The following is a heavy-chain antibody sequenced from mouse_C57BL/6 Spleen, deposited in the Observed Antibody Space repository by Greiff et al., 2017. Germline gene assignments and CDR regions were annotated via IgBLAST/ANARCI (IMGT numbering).Heavy chain of an antibody. CDR3: TRRGYGGSENFDV. J-gene: IGHJ1*03. D-gene: IGHD1-1*01. Sequence: EVKLQESGTVLARPGASVKMSCKTSGYTFTSYWMPWVNQRPGQGLEWIGAIYPGNSDTSYNQKFKGKAKLTAVTSASTAYMELSSLTNEDSAVYYCTRRGYGGSENFDVWGTGTTVTVSS. CDR1: GYTFTSYW. CDR2: IYPGNSDT. V-gene: IGHV1-5*01.